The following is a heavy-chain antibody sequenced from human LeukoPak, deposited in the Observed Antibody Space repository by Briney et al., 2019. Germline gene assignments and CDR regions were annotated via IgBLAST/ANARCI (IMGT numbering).Heavy chain of an antibody. CDR2: ISSSSSYI. J-gene: IGHJ5*02. V-gene: IGHV3-21*04. Sequence: GGSLRLSCVASGFTFSSYSMNWVRQAPGKGLEWVSSISSSSSYIYYADSVRGRFTVSRDNAKNSLYLQMNSLRAEDTAVYYCARDIGVRYSYGSNWFDPWGQGTLVTVSS. CDR1: GFTFSSYS. CDR3: ARDIGVRYSYGSNWFDP. D-gene: IGHD5-18*01.